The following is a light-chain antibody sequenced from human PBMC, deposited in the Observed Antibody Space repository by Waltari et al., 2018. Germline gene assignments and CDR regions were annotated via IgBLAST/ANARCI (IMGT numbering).Light chain of an antibody. CDR1: QNIRTY. CDR2: GAS. J-gene: IGKJ3*01. V-gene: IGKV1-39*01. Sequence: DIQMTQSPSSLSASIGDTITVTCRASQNIRTYLNWYQQKPAKAPKLLIFGASTLPRGVPSRFSGSASGTEFTLTVTNLQPDDFATYYCQQYNNYLTFGPGTKVDI. CDR3: QQYNNYLT.